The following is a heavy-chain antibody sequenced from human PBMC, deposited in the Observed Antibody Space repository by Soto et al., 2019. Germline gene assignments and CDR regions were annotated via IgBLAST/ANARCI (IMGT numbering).Heavy chain of an antibody. CDR2: ISAYNGNT. D-gene: IGHD3-22*01. Sequence: QVQLVQSGAEVKKPGASVKVSCKASGYTFTSYGISWVRQAPGQGLEWMGWISAYNGNTNYAQKLQGRVTMTTDTSTSTAQMELRSLRSDDTAVYYCARDGYYDSSGYRSDFDYWGQGTLVTVSS. V-gene: IGHV1-18*01. J-gene: IGHJ4*02. CDR3: ARDGYYDSSGYRSDFDY. CDR1: GYTFTSYG.